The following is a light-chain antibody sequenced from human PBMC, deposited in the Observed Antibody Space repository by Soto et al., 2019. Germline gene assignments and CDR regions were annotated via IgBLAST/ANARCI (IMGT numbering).Light chain of an antibody. J-gene: IGKJ2*01. CDR1: QSVSSN. V-gene: IGKV3-15*01. CDR2: GAS. Sequence: EIVMTQSPATLSVSPGERATLSCRASQSVSSNLAWYQQKPGQAPRLRIYGASTRATGIPARFSGSGSGTEFTLTISSLQSEDFAVYYCQQYNKWSPYTFGQGTKLEIK. CDR3: QQYNKWSPYT.